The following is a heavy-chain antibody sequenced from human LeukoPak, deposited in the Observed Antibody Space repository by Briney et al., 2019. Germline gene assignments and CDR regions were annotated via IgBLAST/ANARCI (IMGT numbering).Heavy chain of an antibody. V-gene: IGHV3-23*01. CDR1: GFTFSGYA. J-gene: IGHJ4*02. Sequence: GGSLRLSCAASGFTFSGYAMSWVRQAPGKGLEWVSAISGSGGSTYYADSVKGRFTISRDNSKNTLYLQMNSLRAEDTAVYYCARAEENYYGSGSYYNWGQGTLVTVSS. CDR3: ARAEENYYGSGSYYN. D-gene: IGHD3-10*01. CDR2: ISGSGGST.